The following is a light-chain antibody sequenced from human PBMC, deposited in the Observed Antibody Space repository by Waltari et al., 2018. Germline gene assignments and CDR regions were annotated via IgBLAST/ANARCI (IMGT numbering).Light chain of an antibody. CDR3: QQYNRWPPIT. Sequence: EVVMTQSPATLSASPGERASLSCRASQSIATNLAWYQQKTGQPPRLLVYDASTRAPSIPARFKGSVSGTEFTLTISSLQSEDSAVYYCQQYNRWPPITFGQGTRLEI. J-gene: IGKJ5*01. V-gene: IGKV3-15*01. CDR1: QSIATN. CDR2: DAS.